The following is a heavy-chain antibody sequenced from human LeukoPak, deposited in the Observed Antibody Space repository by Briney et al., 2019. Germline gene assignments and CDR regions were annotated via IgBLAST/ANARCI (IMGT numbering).Heavy chain of an antibody. CDR2: IYTSGST. V-gene: IGHV4-4*07. Sequence: PSETLSLTCTVSGDSISSYYWSWIRQPAGKGLEWIGRIYTSGSTNYNPSLKSRVTMSVDTSKNQFSLKLSSVTAADTAVYYCARARYDFWSGYYIWDYWGQGTLVTVSS. CDR3: ARARYDFWSGYYIWDY. CDR1: GDSISSYY. J-gene: IGHJ4*02. D-gene: IGHD3-3*01.